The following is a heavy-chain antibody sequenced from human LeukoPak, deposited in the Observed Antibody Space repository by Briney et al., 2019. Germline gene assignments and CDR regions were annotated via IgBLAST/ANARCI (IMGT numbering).Heavy chain of an antibody. D-gene: IGHD2-2*01. Sequence: GSLRLSCAASGFTVSSNYMSWVRQAPGKGLEWVSGIYSGGNTYYTDSVKGRFTISRDNSNNTPYRQTNSLRAADTAVSYCAREYCSSTSCPIMDVWGKGTTVTVSS. V-gene: IGHV3-53*01. CDR3: AREYCSSTSCPIMDV. J-gene: IGHJ6*04. CDR2: IYSGGNT. CDR1: GFTVSSNY.